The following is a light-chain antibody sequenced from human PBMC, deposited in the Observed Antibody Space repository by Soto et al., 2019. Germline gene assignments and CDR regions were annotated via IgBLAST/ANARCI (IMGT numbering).Light chain of an antibody. V-gene: IGKV1-27*01. J-gene: IGKJ3*01. CDR2: AAS. Sequence: IPMTQSPASLSVSVGDRVTITCRASQDIRNYLAWYQQKPGKVPKLLIYAASTLQSGVPSRFGGSGSGTDFTLTINSLQPEDVATYYCQKYDRAPFTFGPGTRVDFK. CDR1: QDIRNY. CDR3: QKYDRAPFT.